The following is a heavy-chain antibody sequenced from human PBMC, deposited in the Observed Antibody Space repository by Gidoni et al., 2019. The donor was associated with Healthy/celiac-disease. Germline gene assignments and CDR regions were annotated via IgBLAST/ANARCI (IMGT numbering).Heavy chain of an antibody. Sequence: QVQLVQSGAEVKKPGSSVKVSCKASGGTFSSYTIPWVRQAPGQGLEWIGMIIPILCIANYAQKFQGRVTISADRSTSTAYMELSSLRSEDTAVYYCAARPGYVGLGGYFDYWGQGTLVTVSS. D-gene: IGHD3-16*01. J-gene: IGHJ4*02. V-gene: IGHV1-69*02. CDR2: IIPILCIA. CDR3: AARPGYVGLGGYFDY. CDR1: GGTFSSYT.